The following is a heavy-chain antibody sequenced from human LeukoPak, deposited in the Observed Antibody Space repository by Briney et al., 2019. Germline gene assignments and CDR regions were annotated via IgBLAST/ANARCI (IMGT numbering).Heavy chain of an antibody. D-gene: IGHD3-16*01. Sequence: GASVKVSCKASGYTFTGYYMHWVRQAPGQGLEWMGWINPNSGGTNYAQKFQGWVTMTRDTSISTAYMELSRLRSDDTAVYYCARDRTSGGSDAFDIWGQGTMVTVSS. V-gene: IGHV1-2*04. CDR3: ARDRTSGGSDAFDI. CDR2: INPNSGGT. CDR1: GYTFTGYY. J-gene: IGHJ3*02.